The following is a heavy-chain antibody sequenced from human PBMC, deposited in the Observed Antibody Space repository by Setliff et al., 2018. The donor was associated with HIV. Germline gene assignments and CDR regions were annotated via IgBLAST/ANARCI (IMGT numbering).Heavy chain of an antibody. D-gene: IGHD3-3*01. V-gene: IGHV4-34*11. J-gene: IGHJ6*02. CDR1: GGSFSGYY. CDR3: ARDLRITLFGGDVYYYYGMDV. CDR2: IYYSGST. Sequence: PSETLSLTCAVYGGSFSGYYWSWIRQPPGKGLEWIGSIYYSGSTNYNPSLKSRVTMSVDTSKNQFSLKLSSVTAADTAVYYCARDLRITLFGGDVYYYYGMDVWGQGTTVTVSS.